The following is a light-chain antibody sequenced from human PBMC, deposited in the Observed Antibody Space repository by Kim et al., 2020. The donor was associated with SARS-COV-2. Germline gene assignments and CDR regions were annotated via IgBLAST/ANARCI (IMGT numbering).Light chain of an antibody. CDR1: GGSIASNY. CDR2: EDT. J-gene: IGLJ3*02. V-gene: IGLV6-57*03. CDR3: HSYGREHQV. Sequence: TTSCTRSGGSIASNYLQWYQQRPGSAPTTVIYEDTQRPSGVPDRFSGSIDRSSNSASLTISGLKTEDESDYYCHSYGREHQVFGGGTQLTVL.